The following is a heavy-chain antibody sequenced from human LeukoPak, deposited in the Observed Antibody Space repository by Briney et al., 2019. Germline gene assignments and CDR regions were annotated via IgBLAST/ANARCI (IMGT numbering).Heavy chain of an antibody. J-gene: IGHJ4*02. CDR3: TTDRPDGFDY. CDR1: GFTFSNAW. V-gene: IGHV3-15*01. Sequence: GGSLRLSCAASGFTFSNAWMSWVRQAPGKGLEWVCHIKSKTDGGTTDYAAPVKGRFTISRDDSKNTLYLQMNSLKTEDTAVYYCTTDRPDGFDYWGQGTLVTVSS. CDR2: IKSKTDGGTT. D-gene: IGHD1-14*01.